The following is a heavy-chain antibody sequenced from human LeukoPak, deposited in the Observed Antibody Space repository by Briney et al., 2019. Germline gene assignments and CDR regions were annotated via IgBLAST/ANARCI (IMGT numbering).Heavy chain of an antibody. D-gene: IGHD3-10*01. V-gene: IGHV1-8*01. CDR2: MNPNSGNT. CDR1: GYTFTSYD. Sequence: ASVKVSCKASGYTFTSYDINWVRQATGQGLEWMGWMNPNSGNTGYAQKFQGRVTMTRNTSISTAYMELSSLRSEDTAVYYCARLGRGVMRLSAPFDPWGQGTLVTVSS. CDR3: ARLGRGVMRLSAPFDP. J-gene: IGHJ5*02.